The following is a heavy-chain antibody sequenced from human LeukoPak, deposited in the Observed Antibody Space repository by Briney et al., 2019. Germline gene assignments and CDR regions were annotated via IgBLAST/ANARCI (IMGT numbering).Heavy chain of an antibody. Sequence: ASVKVSCKASGYTFTSYGISWVRQAPGQGLEWMGWISAYNGNTNYAQKLQGRVTMTTDTSTSTAYMELRSLRPDDTAVYYCAREYGDYVWGSYFSLGYYFDYWGQGTLVTVSS. J-gene: IGHJ4*02. CDR3: AREYGDYVWGSYFSLGYYFDY. D-gene: IGHD3-16*01. V-gene: IGHV1-18*01. CDR1: GYTFTSYG. CDR2: ISAYNGNT.